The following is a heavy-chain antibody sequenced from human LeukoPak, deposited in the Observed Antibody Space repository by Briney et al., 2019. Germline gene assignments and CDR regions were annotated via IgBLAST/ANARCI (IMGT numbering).Heavy chain of an antibody. CDR2: ISGGGETT. D-gene: IGHD3-10*01. V-gene: IGHV3-23*01. J-gene: IGHJ4*02. Sequence: PGGSLRLSCAASGFTFNNYAMNWVRQAPGKGLEWVSSISGGGETTYYADSAKGRFTISRDNSQNTLYLQMNSLRAEDTAVYYCAKDRGDYFTPLDYWGQGTLVTVSS. CDR1: GFTFNNYA. CDR3: AKDRGDYFTPLDY.